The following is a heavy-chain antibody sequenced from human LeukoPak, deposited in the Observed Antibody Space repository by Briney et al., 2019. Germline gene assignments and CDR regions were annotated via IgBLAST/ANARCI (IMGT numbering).Heavy chain of an antibody. CDR3: AKGRGIVGATRGDYYFDY. CDR1: GFTFSSYA. V-gene: IGHV3-23*01. CDR2: ISGSGGST. D-gene: IGHD1-26*01. Sequence: GGSLRLSCAASGFTFSSYAMSWVRQAPGKGLEWVSAISGSGGSTYYADSVKGRFTISRDNSKNTLYLQMNSLRAEDTAVYYCAKGRGIVGATRGDYYFDYWGQGTLVTVSS. J-gene: IGHJ4*02.